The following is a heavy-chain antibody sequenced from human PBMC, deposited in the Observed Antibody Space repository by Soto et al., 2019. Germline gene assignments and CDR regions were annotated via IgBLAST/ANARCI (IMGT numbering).Heavy chain of an antibody. CDR3: ERGGLEYSSSWQADY. V-gene: IGHV4-59*01. CDR2: IYYSGST. D-gene: IGHD6-13*01. CDR1: GGSISSYY. Sequence: SETLSLTCTVSGGSISSYYWSWIRQPPGKGLEWIGYIYYSGSTNYNPSLKSRVTISVDTSKNQFSLKLSSVTAADTAVYYCERGGLEYSSSWQADYWGQGTLVTVSS. J-gene: IGHJ4*02.